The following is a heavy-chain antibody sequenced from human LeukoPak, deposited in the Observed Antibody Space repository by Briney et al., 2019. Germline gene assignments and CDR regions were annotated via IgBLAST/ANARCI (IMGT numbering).Heavy chain of an antibody. CDR3: ARDLTMVIDAFDI. D-gene: IGHD4/OR15-4a*01. CDR1: GFTFSSYA. CDR2: ISYDGSYI. V-gene: IGHV3-30*04. Sequence: PGRSLRLSCAASGFTFSSYAMHWVRQAPGKGLVWVAFISYDGSYIYYADSVKGRFTISRDNSKNSLYLQMNSLRAEDTAVYYCARDLTMVIDAFDIWGQGTMVTVSS. J-gene: IGHJ3*02.